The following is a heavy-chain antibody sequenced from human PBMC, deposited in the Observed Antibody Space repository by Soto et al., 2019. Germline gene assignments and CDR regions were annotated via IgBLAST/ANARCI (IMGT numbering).Heavy chain of an antibody. CDR2: IRSKAYCGTT. CDR1: GLTFGDYA. Sequence: GGSLRLSCTASGLTFGDYAMSWVRQAPGKGLEWVGFIRSKAYCGTTEYAASVKGRFTISRDDSKSIAYLQMNILKTEDTAVYCCSRYAPYYYDSSGYYAFDIWGQGTMVTVSS. CDR3: SRYAPYYYDSSGYYAFDI. V-gene: IGHV3-49*04. D-gene: IGHD3-22*01. J-gene: IGHJ3*02.